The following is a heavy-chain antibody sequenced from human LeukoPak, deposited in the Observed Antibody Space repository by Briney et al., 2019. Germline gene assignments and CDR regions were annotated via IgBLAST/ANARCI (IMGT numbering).Heavy chain of an antibody. CDR1: GGTFSSYA. CDR2: IIPIFGTA. Sequence: SVRVSCKASGGTFSSYAISWVRQAPGQGLEWMGGIIPIFGTANYAQKFQGRVTITADESTSTAYMELSSLRSEDTAVYYCARDGLAAAAGSDDAFDIWGQGTMVTVSS. D-gene: IGHD6-13*01. J-gene: IGHJ3*02. V-gene: IGHV1-69*13. CDR3: ARDGLAAAAGSDDAFDI.